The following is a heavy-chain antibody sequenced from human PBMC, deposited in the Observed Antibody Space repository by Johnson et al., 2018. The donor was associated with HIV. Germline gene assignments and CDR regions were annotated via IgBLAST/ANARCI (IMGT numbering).Heavy chain of an antibody. CDR3: ASGHMWSAF. CDR2: IRQDGGEK. Sequence: VQLVESRGVLVQPGGSLRLSCAASGFNFDDHGMTWVRQAPGKGLEWVAYIRQDGGEKEYLDSVKGRFTISRDNAKNSLYLQMSSLRVEDTAVYYCASGHMWSAFWGQGTMVTVSS. V-gene: IGHV3-7*01. D-gene: IGHD2-21*01. CDR1: GFNFDDHG. J-gene: IGHJ3*01.